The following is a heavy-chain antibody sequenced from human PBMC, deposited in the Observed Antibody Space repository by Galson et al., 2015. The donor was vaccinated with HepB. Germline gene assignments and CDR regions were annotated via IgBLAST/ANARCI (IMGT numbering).Heavy chain of an antibody. CDR3: ARDRSLLDTGVLDY. D-gene: IGHD5-18*01. V-gene: IGHV3-53*01. Sequence: SLGVACAASGVSVSDTYMTWVRQAPGEGLECVSGIYGGGSTFYADSVRGRFTISRDSSKNTLYLQMNSLRAEDTAVYYCARDRSLLDTGVLDYWGQGTLVTVSS. J-gene: IGHJ4*02. CDR1: GVSVSDTY. CDR2: IYGGGST.